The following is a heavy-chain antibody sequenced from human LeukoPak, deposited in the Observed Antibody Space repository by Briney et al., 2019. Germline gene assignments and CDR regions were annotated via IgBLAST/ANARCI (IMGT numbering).Heavy chain of an antibody. Sequence: PSETLSLTCAVYGGSFSGYYWSWIRQPPGKGLEWIGEINHSGSTNYNPSLKSRVTISVDTSKNQFSLKLSSVTAADTAVYYCAREKKYYGSGSYSTYYYMDVWGKGTTVTISS. V-gene: IGHV4-34*01. D-gene: IGHD3-10*01. CDR3: AREKKYYGSGSYSTYYYMDV. J-gene: IGHJ6*03. CDR1: GGSFSGYY. CDR2: INHSGST.